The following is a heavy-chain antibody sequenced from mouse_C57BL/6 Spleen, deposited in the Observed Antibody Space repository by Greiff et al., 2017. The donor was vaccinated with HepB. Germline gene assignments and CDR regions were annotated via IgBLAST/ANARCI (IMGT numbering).Heavy chain of an antibody. D-gene: IGHD1-1*01. J-gene: IGHJ2*01. Sequence: QVHVKQSGAELARPGASVKLSCKASGYTFTSYGISWVKQRTGQGLEWIGEIYPRSGNTYYNEKFKGKATLTADKSSSTAYMELRSLTSEDSAVYFCATDYYGSSGGGYWGQGTTLTVSS. CDR3: ATDYYGSSGGGY. CDR1: GYTFTSYG. CDR2: IYPRSGNT. V-gene: IGHV1-81*01.